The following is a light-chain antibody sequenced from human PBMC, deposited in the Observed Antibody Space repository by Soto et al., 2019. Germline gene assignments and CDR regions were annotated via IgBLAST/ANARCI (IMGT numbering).Light chain of an antibody. CDR1: QSFRGL. CDR2: DAY. Sequence: EVVLTRCPVTLPLSPCQRATLSCRASQSFRGLLAWYQQKPGRAPRLLIYDAYNRATGIPPRFSGSGSGTDFTLTISSLEPEDSAVYYCQQRHMWPITFGQGTRLEIK. J-gene: IGKJ5*01. V-gene: IGKV3-11*01. CDR3: QQRHMWPIT.